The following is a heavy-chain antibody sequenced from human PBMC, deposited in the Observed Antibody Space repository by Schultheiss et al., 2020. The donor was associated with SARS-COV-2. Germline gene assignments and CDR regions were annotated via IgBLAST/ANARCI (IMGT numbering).Heavy chain of an antibody. CDR3: GRELAPGGPFDY. CDR2: ISYDGSNK. J-gene: IGHJ4*02. Sequence: GGSLRLSCAASGFTFSSYGMHWVRQAPGKGLEWVAVISYDGSNKYYADSVKGRFTISRDNSKNTLYLQMNSLRAEDTAVYYCGRELAPGGPFDYWGQGTLVTVSS. V-gene: IGHV3-30*03. D-gene: IGHD3-10*01. CDR1: GFTFSSYG.